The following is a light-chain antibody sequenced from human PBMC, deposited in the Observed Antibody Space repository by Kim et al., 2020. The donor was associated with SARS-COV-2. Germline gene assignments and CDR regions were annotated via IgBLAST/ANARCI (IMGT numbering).Light chain of an antibody. J-gene: IGLJ3*02. Sequence: QTVVTQEPSFSVSPGGTVTLTCGLTSGSVSTNYYPTWYQQTPGQAPRSLIYNTNTRSSGVPDRFSGSILGNKAALTITGAQADDESVYYCVLFMGSGIWVFGGGTQLTVL. CDR1: SGSVSTNYY. CDR3: VLFMGSGIWV. V-gene: IGLV8-61*01. CDR2: NTN.